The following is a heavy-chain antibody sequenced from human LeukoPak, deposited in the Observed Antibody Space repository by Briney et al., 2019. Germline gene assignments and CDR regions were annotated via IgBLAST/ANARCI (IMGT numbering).Heavy chain of an antibody. V-gene: IGHV3-49*03. Sequence: PGGSLRLSCAASGFTFSSYAMSWFRQAPGKGLEWVGFIRSKAYGGTTEYAASVKGRFTISRDNSKSIAYLQMNSLKTEDTALYHCTTAPSLETVTGNFDYWGQGTLVTVSS. CDR2: IRSKAYGGTT. J-gene: IGHJ4*02. CDR1: GFTFSSYA. CDR3: TTAPSLETVTGNFDY. D-gene: IGHD6-19*01.